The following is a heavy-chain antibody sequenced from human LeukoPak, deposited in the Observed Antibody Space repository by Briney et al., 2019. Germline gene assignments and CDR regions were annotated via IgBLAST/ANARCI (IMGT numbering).Heavy chain of an antibody. CDR1: GGSISSSNW. Sequence: PSGTLSLTCAVSGGSISSSNWWSWVRQPPGRGLEWIGEIYHSGSTNYNPSLKSRVTISVDTSKNQFSLKLSSVTAADTAVYYCARGYSGYDFRVGYYYYYMDVWGKGTTVTVSS. D-gene: IGHD5-12*01. CDR3: ARGYSGYDFRVGYYYYYMDV. CDR2: IYHSGST. V-gene: IGHV4-4*02. J-gene: IGHJ6*03.